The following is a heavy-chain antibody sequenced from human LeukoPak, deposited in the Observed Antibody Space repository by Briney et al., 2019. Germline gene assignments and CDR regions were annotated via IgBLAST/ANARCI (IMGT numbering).Heavy chain of an antibody. Sequence: AGGSLRLSXAASGFTFSSYWMNWVRQPPGKGLEWVANIKQDGSEKFYVDSVKGRFTISRDNAKNSLYLQMNSLRAEDTAVYYCAREGVTDFDYWGQGTLVTVSS. D-gene: IGHD2-21*02. CDR3: AREGVTDFDY. CDR1: GFTFSSYW. J-gene: IGHJ4*02. CDR2: IKQDGSEK. V-gene: IGHV3-7*01.